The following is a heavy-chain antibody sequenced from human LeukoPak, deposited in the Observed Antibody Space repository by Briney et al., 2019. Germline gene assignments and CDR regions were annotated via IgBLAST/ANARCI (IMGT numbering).Heavy chain of an antibody. CDR1: GFTFSSNA. J-gene: IGHJ4*02. Sequence: PGGSLRLSCAASGFTFSSNAMHWVRQAPGKGLEWVAVISYDGTNKYYADSVKGRFTISRDNSKNTLYLQMNSLRAEDTAVYYCAKARRAYCSGGSCLDFDYWGQGTLVTVSS. V-gene: IGHV3-30-3*01. CDR2: ISYDGTNK. D-gene: IGHD2-15*01. CDR3: AKARRAYCSGGSCLDFDY.